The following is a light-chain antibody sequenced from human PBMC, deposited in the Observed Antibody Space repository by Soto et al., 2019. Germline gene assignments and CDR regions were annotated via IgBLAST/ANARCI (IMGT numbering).Light chain of an antibody. V-gene: IGLV2-14*01. J-gene: IGLJ1*01. CDR1: SSDIGGYNY. Sequence: QSALTQPASVSGSPGQSITISCTGTSSDIGGYNYVSWYQHHPGKAPKLMIYEVSNWPSGVSNRFSGSKTGNTASLTISGLQTEDEADYYCSSYTNSSTLVFGTGTKVTVL. CDR3: SSYTNSSTLV. CDR2: EVS.